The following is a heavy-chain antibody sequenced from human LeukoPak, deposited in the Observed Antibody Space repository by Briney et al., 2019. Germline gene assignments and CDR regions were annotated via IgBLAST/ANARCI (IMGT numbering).Heavy chain of an antibody. V-gene: IGHV3-23*01. CDR2: IGGSGGNT. Sequence: GGSLRLSCAASGFTFSIYAMSWVRQAPGKGLEWVSAIGGSGGNTYYADSVKGRFTISRDNSKNTLYLQMNSLRAEDTAVYFCAKSGRYESSAYWGYWGQGTLVTVSS. CDR3: AKSGRYESSAYWGY. J-gene: IGHJ4*02. D-gene: IGHD3-22*01. CDR1: GFTFSIYA.